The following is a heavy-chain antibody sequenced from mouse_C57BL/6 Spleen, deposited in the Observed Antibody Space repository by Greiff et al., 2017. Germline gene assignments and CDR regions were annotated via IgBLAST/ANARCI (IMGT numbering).Heavy chain of an antibody. J-gene: IGHJ2*01. CDR1: GYTFTNYN. CDR2: INPNNGGT. CDR3: ARANYDYDGDYFDY. D-gene: IGHD2-4*01. V-gene: IGHV1-22*01. Sequence: EVQLQQSGPELVKPGASVKMSCKASGYTFTNYNMHWVKQSHGKSLEWIGYINPNNGGTSYNQKFKGKATLTVNKSSSTAYMELRSLTSEDSAVYYCARANYDYDGDYFDYWGQGTTLTVSS.